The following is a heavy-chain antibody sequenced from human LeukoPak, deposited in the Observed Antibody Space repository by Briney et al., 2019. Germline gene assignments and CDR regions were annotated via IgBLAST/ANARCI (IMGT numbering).Heavy chain of an antibody. V-gene: IGHV3-23*01. CDR3: AKQMVPAAIAYYYYMVV. D-gene: IGHD2-2*02. Sequence: GGSLRLSCAASGFTFSSYAMSWARQAPGKGLEWVSANSGSSGNTYYADSVKGRFTISRDNSKNSLYLQMNSQRAEDTAVYYCAKQMVPAAIAYYYYMVVWGEGATVTVSS. J-gene: IGHJ6*03. CDR1: GFTFSSYA. CDR2: NSGSSGNT.